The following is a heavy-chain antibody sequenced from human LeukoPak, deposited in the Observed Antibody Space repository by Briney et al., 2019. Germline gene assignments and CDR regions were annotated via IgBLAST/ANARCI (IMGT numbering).Heavy chain of an antibody. D-gene: IGHD3-10*01. J-gene: IGHJ4*02. CDR1: GFTFSSYA. Sequence: PGGSLRLSCAASGFTFSSYAMHWVRQAPGKGLEWVAVISYDGSNKYYADSVKGRFTISRDNSKNTLYLQMNSLRAEDTAVYYCASTRGPYTFRGVLDYWGQGTLVTVSS. V-gene: IGHV3-30*04. CDR3: ASTRGPYTFRGVLDY. CDR2: ISYDGSNK.